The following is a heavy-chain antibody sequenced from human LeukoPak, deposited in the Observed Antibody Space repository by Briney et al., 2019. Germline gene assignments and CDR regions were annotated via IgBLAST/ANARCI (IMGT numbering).Heavy chain of an antibody. CDR1: GGSFSGYY. Sequence: SETLSLTCAVYGGSFSGYYWSWIRQPPGKGLEWIGEINHSGSTNYNPSLKSRVAISVDTSKNQFSLKLSSVTAADTAVYYCARLQSATVTTTALAGWFDPWGQGTLVTVSS. D-gene: IGHD4-17*01. J-gene: IGHJ5*01. CDR3: ARLQSATVTTTALAGWFDP. CDR2: INHSGST. V-gene: IGHV4-34*01.